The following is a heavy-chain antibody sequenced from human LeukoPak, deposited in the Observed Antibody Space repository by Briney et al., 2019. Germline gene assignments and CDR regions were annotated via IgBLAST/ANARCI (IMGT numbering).Heavy chain of an antibody. Sequence: PGGSLRLSCAASGFTFSSYGMHWVRQAPGKGREWVAVIWYDGSNKYYADSVKGRFTISRDNSKNTYLQMNSLRAEDTAVYYCARDSRSEGATQFDYWGQGTLVTVSS. J-gene: IGHJ4*02. V-gene: IGHV3-33*01. CDR1: GFTFSSYG. CDR2: IWYDGSNK. D-gene: IGHD1-26*01. CDR3: ARDSRSEGATQFDY.